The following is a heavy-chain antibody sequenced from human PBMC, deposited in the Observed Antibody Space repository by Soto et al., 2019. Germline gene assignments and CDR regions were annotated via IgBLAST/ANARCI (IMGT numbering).Heavy chain of an antibody. CDR1: GFTFSSYS. Sequence: GGSLRLSCAASGFTFSSYSMNWVRQAPGKGLEWVSSISSSSSYIYYADSVKGRFTISRDNAKNSLYLQMNSLRAEDTAVYYCARVGDIVATRHAMDVWGKGTTVTVSS. V-gene: IGHV3-21*01. D-gene: IGHD5-12*01. J-gene: IGHJ6*04. CDR3: ARVGDIVATRHAMDV. CDR2: ISSSSSYI.